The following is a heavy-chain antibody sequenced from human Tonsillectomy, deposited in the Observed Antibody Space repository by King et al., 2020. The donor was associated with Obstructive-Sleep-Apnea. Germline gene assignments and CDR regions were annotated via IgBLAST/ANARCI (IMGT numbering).Heavy chain of an antibody. J-gene: IGHJ4*02. V-gene: IGHV4-31*03. CDR2: IYYSGST. Sequence: QLQLQESGPGLVKPSQTLSLTCIVSGGSISSDGYYWSWIRQHPGKGLEWIAYIYYSGSTYYNPSLKSRVTISVDTSKNQLSLKLSSMTAADTAVYYCARSSPYYFDYWGQGTLVTVSS. CDR1: GGSISSDGYY. D-gene: IGHD3-10*01. CDR3: ARSSPYYFDY.